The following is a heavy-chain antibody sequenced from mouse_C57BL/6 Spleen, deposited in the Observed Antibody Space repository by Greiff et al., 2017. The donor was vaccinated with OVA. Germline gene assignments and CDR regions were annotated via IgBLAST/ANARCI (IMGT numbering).Heavy chain of an antibody. CDR2: IDPETGGT. CDR1: GYTFTDYE. D-gene: IGHD1-1*01. Sequence: VKLQQSGAELVRPGASVTLSCKASGYTFTDYEMHWVKQTPVHGLEWIGAIDPETGGTAYNQKFKGKAILTADKSSSTAYMELRSLTSEDSAVYYCTRGKGSSPDFDVWGTGTTVTVSS. J-gene: IGHJ1*03. V-gene: IGHV1-15*01. CDR3: TRGKGSSPDFDV.